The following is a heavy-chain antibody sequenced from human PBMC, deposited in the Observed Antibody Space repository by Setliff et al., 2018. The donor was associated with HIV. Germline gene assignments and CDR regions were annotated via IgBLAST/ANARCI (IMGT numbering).Heavy chain of an antibody. CDR3: ARSIVPVASCYYYFEY. D-gene: IGHD3-3*01. J-gene: IGHJ4*02. CDR1: GGSISSGGYY. V-gene: IGHV4-61*09. Sequence: SETLSLTCTVSGGSISSGGYYWSWIRQPAGKGLEWIGHIYSSGSTNYNPSLKSRVTISVDTSKNQFSLRLSSVAAGDTAVYYCARSIVPVASCYYYFEYWGQGTLVTVSS. CDR2: IYSSGST.